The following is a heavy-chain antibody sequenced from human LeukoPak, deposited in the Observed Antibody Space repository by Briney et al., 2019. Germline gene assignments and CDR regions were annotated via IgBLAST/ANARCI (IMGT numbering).Heavy chain of an antibody. CDR3: AKAYGGSYFDY. Sequence: GGSLRLSCAASGFTFDDYAMHWVRQAPGRGLEWVSGISWNSGSIGYADSVKGRFTISRDNAKNSLYLQMNSLRAEDTALYYCAKAYGGSYFDYWGQGTLVTVSS. D-gene: IGHD2-15*01. J-gene: IGHJ4*02. V-gene: IGHV3-9*01. CDR1: GFTFDDYA. CDR2: ISWNSGSI.